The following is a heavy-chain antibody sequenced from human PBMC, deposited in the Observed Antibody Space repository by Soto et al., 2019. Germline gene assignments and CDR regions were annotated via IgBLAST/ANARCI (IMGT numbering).Heavy chain of an antibody. V-gene: IGHV5-51*01. J-gene: IGHJ6*02. D-gene: IGHD2-15*01. CDR3: ARVGSYCSGGSCYPYYYYGMDV. Sequence: GDSLKISCKGSGYSFTSYWIGWVRQMPGKGLEWMGIIYPGDSDTRYSPSFQGQVTISADKSISTAYLQWSSLKASDTAMYYCARVGSYCSGGSCYPYYYYGMDVWGQGTTVTVSS. CDR1: GYSFTSYW. CDR2: IYPGDSDT.